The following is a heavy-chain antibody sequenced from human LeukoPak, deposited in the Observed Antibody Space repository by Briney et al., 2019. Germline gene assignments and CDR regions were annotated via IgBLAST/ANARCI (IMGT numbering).Heavy chain of an antibody. CDR1: GGSLSGYY. CDR3: ARGMRGSGWYFSGFDY. J-gene: IGHJ4*02. D-gene: IGHD6-19*01. V-gene: IGHV4-34*01. Sequence: SETLSLTCAVYGGSLSGYYWSWIRQPPGKGLEWIGEINHSGSTNYNPSLKSRVTISVDTSKNQFSLKLSSVTAADTAVYYCARGMRGSGWYFSGFDYWGQGTLVTVSS. CDR2: INHSGST.